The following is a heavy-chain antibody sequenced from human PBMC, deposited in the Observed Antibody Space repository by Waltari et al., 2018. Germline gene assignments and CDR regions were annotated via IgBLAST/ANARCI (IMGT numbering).Heavy chain of an antibody. J-gene: IGHJ4*02. Sequence: EVQLVESGGGLVQPGGSLRLSCAASGFTFSSYWMSWVRQAPGKGLERVANIKQDGSEKYYVDSVKGRFTISRDNAKDTLYLQMNSLRGEDTAVYYCAIQISGVVFWGQGTLVTVSS. CDR1: GFTFSSYW. V-gene: IGHV3-7*01. D-gene: IGHD3-3*01. CDR3: AIQISGVVF. CDR2: IKQDGSEK.